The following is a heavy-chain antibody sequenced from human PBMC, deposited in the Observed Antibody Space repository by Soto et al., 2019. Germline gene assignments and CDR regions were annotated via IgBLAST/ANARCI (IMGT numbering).Heavy chain of an antibody. D-gene: IGHD5-18*01. CDR1: GFTFSNYG. J-gene: IGHJ6*02. CDR3: AKVGVSGGSYGYVPYYYGMDV. CDR2: VSYDGSNT. Sequence: PGGSLRLSCAASGFTFSNYGMHWVRQAPGKGLEWVAVVSYDGSNTYYADSVKGRFTISRDNSKNTLYLQMNSLRAEDTAAYHCAKVGVSGGSYGYVPYYYGMDVWGQGTTVTVSS. V-gene: IGHV3-30*18.